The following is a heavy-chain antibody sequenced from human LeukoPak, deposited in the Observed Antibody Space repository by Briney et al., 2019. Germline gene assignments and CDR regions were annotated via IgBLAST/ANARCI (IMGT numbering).Heavy chain of an antibody. V-gene: IGHV3-74*01. Sequence: GGSLRLSCAASGFTFSSYLMHWVRQAPGKGLVWVSRINSDGSSTSYADSVKGRFTISRDNAKNTLYLQMNSLRAEDTAVYYCAREKGYGDYSDAFDIWGQGTMVTVSS. CDR1: GFTFSSYL. CDR2: INSDGSST. D-gene: IGHD4-17*01. J-gene: IGHJ3*02. CDR3: AREKGYGDYSDAFDI.